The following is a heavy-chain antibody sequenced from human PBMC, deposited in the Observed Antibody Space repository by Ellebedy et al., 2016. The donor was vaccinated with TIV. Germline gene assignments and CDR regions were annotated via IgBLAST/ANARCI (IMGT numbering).Heavy chain of an antibody. CDR2: ISYSGTT. CDR1: GGSIISSLYY. D-gene: IGHD2-15*01. J-gene: IGHJ4*02. Sequence: SETLSLTXTVSGGSIISSLYYWSWIRQNPPKGLQWVGHISYSGTTYYSPSLKSRLAMSVDTSKNQFSLNLTSVTAADTAMYFCARLHYCGRGICYYFDSWGQGTPVAVSS. V-gene: IGHV4-31*03. CDR3: ARLHYCGRGICYYFDS.